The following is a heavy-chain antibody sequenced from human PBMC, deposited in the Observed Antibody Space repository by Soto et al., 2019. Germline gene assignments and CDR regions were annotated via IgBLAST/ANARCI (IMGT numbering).Heavy chain of an antibody. D-gene: IGHD3-3*02. CDR3: AKDQASELFYWFGP. J-gene: IGHJ5*02. Sequence: EVLLLESGGGLVQPGGSLRLSCAASGFSFSVYAMNWVRQAPGKGLEWVSSISASGKRIYYADSVKGRFTISRDNPKNTLYLQIRSLRAEVTAIYFCAKDQASELFYWFGPWGQGTLVSVSS. CDR1: GFSFSVYA. CDR2: ISASGKRI. V-gene: IGHV3-23*01.